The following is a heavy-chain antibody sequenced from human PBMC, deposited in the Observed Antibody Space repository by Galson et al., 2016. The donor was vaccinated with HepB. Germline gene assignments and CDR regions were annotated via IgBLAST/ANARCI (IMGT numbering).Heavy chain of an antibody. CDR1: GDSIRNGGYY. CDR3: ARATNWNYGYYFDY. V-gene: IGHV4-31*03. D-gene: IGHD1-7*01. CDR2: IYYSGTT. Sequence: TLSLTCNVSGDSIRNGGYYWSWLRQQPGKGLEWIGYIYYSGTTYYNPSLKSRVLISVDTPKSQPPLELTSVTGADTAVYYCARATNWNYGYYFDYWGQGTLVTVSS. J-gene: IGHJ4*02.